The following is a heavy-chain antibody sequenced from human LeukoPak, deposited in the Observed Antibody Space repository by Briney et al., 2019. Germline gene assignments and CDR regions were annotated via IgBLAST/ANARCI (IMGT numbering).Heavy chain of an antibody. CDR1: GFTFSDSY. CDR2: IFSSDPTT. Sequence: PGGSLRLSCAAPGFTFSDSYMGWIRQAPGKGLEWVSYIFSSDPTTHYADSVKGRFTISRDNAKKSLYLQMNSLRAEDTAVYYCARALSVTGYYQGFDYWGQGTLVTVSS. V-gene: IGHV3-11*01. D-gene: IGHD3-9*01. CDR3: ARALSVTGYYQGFDY. J-gene: IGHJ4*02.